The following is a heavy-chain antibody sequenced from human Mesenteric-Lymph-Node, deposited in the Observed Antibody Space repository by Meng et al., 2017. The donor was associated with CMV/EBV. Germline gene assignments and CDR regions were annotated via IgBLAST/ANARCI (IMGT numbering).Heavy chain of an antibody. V-gene: IGHV1-69*10. CDR3: ARLSSDDYVWGSYQTAPFDY. Sequence: SVKVSCKASGGTFSSYAISWVRQAPGQGLEWMGGIIPILGIANYAQKFQGRVTITADKSTSTAYMELSSLRSEDTAVYYCARLSSDDYVWGSYQTAPFDYWGQGTLVTVSS. CDR1: GGTFSSYA. CDR2: IIPILGIA. D-gene: IGHD3-16*02. J-gene: IGHJ4*02.